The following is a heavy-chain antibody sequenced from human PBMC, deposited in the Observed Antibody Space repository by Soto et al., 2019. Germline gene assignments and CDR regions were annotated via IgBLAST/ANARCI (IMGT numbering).Heavy chain of an antibody. Sequence: GWSLRLACASSVFTFISYEMKWVRQAPGKGLEWVSYISSSGSTIYYADSVKGRFTISRDNAKNSLYLQMNSLRAEDTAVYYCARGADYGDYFDYWGQGTLVTVSS. CDR3: ARGADYGDYFDY. CDR1: VFTFISYE. D-gene: IGHD4-17*01. J-gene: IGHJ4*02. V-gene: IGHV3-48*03. CDR2: ISSSGSTI.